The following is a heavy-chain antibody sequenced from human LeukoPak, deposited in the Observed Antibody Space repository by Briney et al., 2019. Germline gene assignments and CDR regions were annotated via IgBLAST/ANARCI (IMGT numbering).Heavy chain of an antibody. CDR3: ARGAHSGYDY. J-gene: IGHJ4*02. CDR1: GGTFSSYA. V-gene: IGHV1-69*04. D-gene: IGHD5-12*01. CDR2: IIPILDIP. Sequence: SVKVSCKASGGTFSSYAISWVRQAPGQGLEWMGRIIPILDIPNYAQKFQSRVTITADKSTSTAHMEVSSLRSEDTAVYYCARGAHSGYDYWGQGTLVTVSS.